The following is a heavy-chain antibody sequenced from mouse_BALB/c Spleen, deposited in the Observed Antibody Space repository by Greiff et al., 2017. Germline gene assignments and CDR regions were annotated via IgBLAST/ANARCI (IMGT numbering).Heavy chain of an antibody. D-gene: IGHD2-10*02. CDR1: GYSFTGYT. Sequence: EVQLQESGPELVKPGASMKISCKASGYSFTGYTMSWVHQRHGKNLEWIGLINPYNGGTNYNQKFNVKARLTVAKSYSTAYMELLSLTTEDSAVYYCARGEYGNYDYAMDYWGQGTSVTVSS. V-gene: IGHV1-18*01. CDR2: INPYNGGT. J-gene: IGHJ4*01. CDR3: ARGEYGNYDYAMDY.